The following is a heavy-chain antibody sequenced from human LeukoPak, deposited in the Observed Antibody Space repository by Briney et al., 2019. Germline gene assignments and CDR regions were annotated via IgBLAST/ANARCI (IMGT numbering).Heavy chain of an antibody. J-gene: IGHJ6*03. CDR2: IYTSGST. CDR3: AGTTVSYYYYYMGV. Sequence: SETLSLTCTVSGGSISSGSYWWSWIRQPAGKGLEWIGRIYTSGSTNYNPSLKSRVTISVDTSKNQFSLKLSSVTAADTAVYYCAGTTVSYYYYYMGVWGKGTTVTVSS. CDR1: GGSISSGSYW. V-gene: IGHV4-61*02. D-gene: IGHD4-17*01.